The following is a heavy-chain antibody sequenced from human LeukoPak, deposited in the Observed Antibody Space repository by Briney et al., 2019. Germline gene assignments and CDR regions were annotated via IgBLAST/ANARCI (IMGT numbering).Heavy chain of an antibody. V-gene: IGHV4-39*01. CDR3: ARQPYSSSSEWFDP. J-gene: IGHJ5*02. Sequence: SETLSLICTVSGGSLSSSSYYWGWIRQPPGKGLEWVGSIYYSGSIYYNPSLQSRDTISVDTSKNQFSLKLSSVTAADTAVYYCARQPYSSSSEWFDPWGQGTLVTVSS. CDR2: IYYSGSI. D-gene: IGHD6-6*01. CDR1: GGSLSSSSYY.